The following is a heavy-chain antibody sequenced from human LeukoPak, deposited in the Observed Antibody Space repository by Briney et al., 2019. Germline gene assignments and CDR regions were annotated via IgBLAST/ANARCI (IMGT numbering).Heavy chain of an antibody. CDR3: ASLPTAASYMDV. CDR1: GFTLSSHT. CDR2: ISTNDI. J-gene: IGHJ6*03. D-gene: IGHD6-25*01. Sequence: GGSLRLSCAASGFTLSSHTMNWVRQAPGRGLEWVSAISTNDIQYADSVKGRFTISKDNAKNSLYLQMDSLRAEDTAVYYCASLPTAASYMDVWGKGTTVTVSS. V-gene: IGHV3-21*01.